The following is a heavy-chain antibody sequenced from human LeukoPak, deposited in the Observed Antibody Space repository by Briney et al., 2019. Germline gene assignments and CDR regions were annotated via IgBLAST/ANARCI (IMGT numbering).Heavy chain of an antibody. CDR2: IYYSGIT. CDR1: GGSVSSGSYY. Sequence: SETLSLTCTVSGGSVSSGSYYWSWIRQPPGKRLEWIGYIYYSGITNYNPSLKSRVTMSVDTSKNQFSLKLSSVTAADTAVYYYTRDQAAATFVDYWGQGALVTVSS. CDR3: TRDQAAATFVDY. J-gene: IGHJ4*02. V-gene: IGHV4-61*01. D-gene: IGHD6-13*01.